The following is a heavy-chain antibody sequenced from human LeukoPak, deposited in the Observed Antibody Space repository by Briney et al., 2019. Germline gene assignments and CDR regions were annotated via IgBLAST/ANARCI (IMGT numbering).Heavy chain of an antibody. V-gene: IGHV3-30*18. D-gene: IGHD2-15*01. Sequence: GRSLRLSCAASGFTFSNYGMHWVRQAPGKGLEWVAIISYEGSIKYYADSVKGRFTISRDNSNNTLYLQMNSLRAEDTAIYYCAKSGARYCTGGSCYFDYWGQGTLVTVSS. CDR2: ISYEGSIK. J-gene: IGHJ4*02. CDR3: AKSGARYCTGGSCYFDY. CDR1: GFTFSNYG.